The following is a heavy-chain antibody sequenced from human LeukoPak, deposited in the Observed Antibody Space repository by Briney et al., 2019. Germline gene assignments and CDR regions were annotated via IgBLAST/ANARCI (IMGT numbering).Heavy chain of an antibody. CDR1: GGSISSYY. D-gene: IGHD1-1*01. CDR2: IYYSGST. Sequence: PSETLSLTCTVSGGSISSYYWSWIRQPPGKGLEWIGYIYYSGSTNYNPSLKSRVTISVDTSKNQFSLKLSSVTAADTAVYYCARGGTYPDTWYFDLWGRGTLVTVSS. CDR3: ARGGTYPDTWYFDL. V-gene: IGHV4-59*08. J-gene: IGHJ2*01.